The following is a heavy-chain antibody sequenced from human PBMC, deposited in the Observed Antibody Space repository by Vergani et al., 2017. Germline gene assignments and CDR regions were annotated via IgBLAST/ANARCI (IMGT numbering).Heavy chain of an antibody. CDR1: GDSVRTSIGYY. Sequence: QVQLQESGPGLVKPSQTLSLSCTVSGDSVRTSIGYYWTWIRQPAGKTLEWIGEIFSSGTTNYNPSFKNRVTMSVNTSKNQFSLKLNSVTAADTAVYYCARGSSAEGGSGPDKWGQGTLVTVSS. D-gene: IGHD2-15*01. CDR3: ARGSSAEGGSGPDK. J-gene: IGHJ4*02. CDR2: IFSSGTT. V-gene: IGHV4-61*02.